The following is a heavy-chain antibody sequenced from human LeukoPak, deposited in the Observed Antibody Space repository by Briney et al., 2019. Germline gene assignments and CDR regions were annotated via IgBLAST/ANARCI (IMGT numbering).Heavy chain of an antibody. V-gene: IGHV3-21*01. J-gene: IGHJ4*02. CDR1: GFTFSNYI. CDR2: IDSRSSHI. Sequence: GGSLRLSCAASGFTFSNYIMNWLRQAPGKGLEWVSFIDSRSSHIYYSDSVKGRFTISRDNAKSSLDLQMNSLRAEDTAIYYCARGPLMTYCTDASCHHLGYWGQGTLVTVSS. CDR3: ARGPLMTYCTDASCHHLGY. D-gene: IGHD2-8*01.